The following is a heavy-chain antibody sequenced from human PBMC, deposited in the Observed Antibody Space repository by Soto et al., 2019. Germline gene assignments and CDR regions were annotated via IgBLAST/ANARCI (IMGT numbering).Heavy chain of an antibody. J-gene: IGHJ4*01. D-gene: IGHD3-3*01. CDR3: AKVYYDFWSGYYFRAGYFDY. CDR2: ISGSGGST. CDR1: GFTFSSYA. Sequence: EVQLLESGGGLVQPGGSLRLSCAASGFTFSSYAMSWVRQAPGKGLEWVSAISGSGGSTYYADSVKGRFTISRDNSKNTLYLQMNSLRAEDTAVYYCAKVYYDFWSGYYFRAGYFDYWGHGTLVTVSP. V-gene: IGHV3-23*01.